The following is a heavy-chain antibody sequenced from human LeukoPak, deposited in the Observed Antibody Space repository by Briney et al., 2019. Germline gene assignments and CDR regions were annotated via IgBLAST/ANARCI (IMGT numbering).Heavy chain of an antibody. J-gene: IGHJ4*02. V-gene: IGHV3-66*02. CDR2: VYSGGST. CDR3: ARDRYSYGFALDC. Sequence: GGSLGLSCAASGFTVSNNYMSWVRQAPGKGLEWVSVVYSGGSTYSADSVKGRFTISRDNSKNTLYLQMNSLRAEDSAVYYCARDRYSYGFALDCWGQGTLVTVSS. CDR1: GFTVSNNY. D-gene: IGHD5-18*01.